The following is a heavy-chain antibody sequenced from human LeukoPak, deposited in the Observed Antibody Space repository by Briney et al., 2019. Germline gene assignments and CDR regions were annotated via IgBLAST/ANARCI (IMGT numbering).Heavy chain of an antibody. V-gene: IGHV3-20*04. J-gene: IGHJ4*02. D-gene: IGHD4-17*01. CDR3: ARVGIYGDYGRYFDY. CDR1: GFTFDDYA. Sequence: RTGGSLRLSCAASGFTFDDYAMHWVRQAPGKGLEWVSGINWNGGSIGYAHSVKGRFTISRDNAKNSLYLQMNSLRAEDTALYYCARVGIYGDYGRYFDYWGQGTLVTVSS. CDR2: INWNGGSI.